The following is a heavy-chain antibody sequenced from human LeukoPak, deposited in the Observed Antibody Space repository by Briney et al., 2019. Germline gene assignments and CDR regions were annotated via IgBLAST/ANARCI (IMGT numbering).Heavy chain of an antibody. D-gene: IGHD2-15*01. J-gene: IGHJ4*02. CDR1: GGSISSGGYY. Sequence: SETLSLTCTVSGGSISSGGYYWSWIRQHPGKGLEWIGYIYYSGSSYYNPSLQSRLTISVDTSKNQFSLKLSSVTAAGTAVYYCARADRGYCSGGTCYYFDYWGQGTLVTISS. CDR2: IYYSGSS. CDR3: ARADRGYCSGGTCYYFDY. V-gene: IGHV4-31*03.